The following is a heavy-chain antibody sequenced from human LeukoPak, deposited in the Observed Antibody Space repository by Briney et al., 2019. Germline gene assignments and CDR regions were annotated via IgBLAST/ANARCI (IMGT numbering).Heavy chain of an antibody. CDR2: ISYDGSNK. Sequence: GGSLRLSCAASGFTFSSYGMHWVRQAPGKGLEWVAVISYDGSNKYYADSVKGRFTISRDNSKNTLYLQMNSLAAEDSAVYYCAKFAAITLDYWGQGTLVTVSS. CDR3: AKFAAITLDY. CDR1: GFTFSSYG. J-gene: IGHJ4*02. V-gene: IGHV3-30*18.